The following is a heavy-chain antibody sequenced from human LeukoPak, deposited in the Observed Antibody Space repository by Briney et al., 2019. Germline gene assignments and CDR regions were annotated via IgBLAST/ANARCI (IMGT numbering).Heavy chain of an antibody. CDR3: ARVIAGIAAADDAFDI. CDR1: GFTFSDYY. D-gene: IGHD6-13*01. Sequence: GGSLRLSCAASGFTFSDYYMSWIRQAPGKGLEWVSYISSSGSTIYYADSVKGRFTISRDNAKNSLYLQMNSLRAEDTAVYYCARVIAGIAAADDAFDIWGQGTMVTVSS. CDR2: ISSSGSTI. V-gene: IGHV3-11*01. J-gene: IGHJ3*02.